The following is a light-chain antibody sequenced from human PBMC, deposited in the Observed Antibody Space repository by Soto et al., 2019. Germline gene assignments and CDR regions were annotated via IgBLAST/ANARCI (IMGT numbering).Light chain of an antibody. CDR2: SAS. CDR3: QQSHNYFT. V-gene: IGKV1-39*01. Sequence: DIQMTQSPSSLSASVGDSVTITCRASRNISDHVNWYHQKPGKAPRLLISSASNLQNGVPSIFSGSGSGTDFTLTITSLQPEDFATYYCQQSHNYFTFGPGTKVDFK. CDR1: RNISDH. J-gene: IGKJ3*01.